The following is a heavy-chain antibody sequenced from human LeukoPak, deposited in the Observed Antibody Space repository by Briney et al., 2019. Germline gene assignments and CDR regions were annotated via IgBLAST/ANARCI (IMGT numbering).Heavy chain of an antibody. V-gene: IGHV3-7*01. D-gene: IGHD4-17*01. CDR2: IDQQGSEE. CDR3: ARGEYGDQSEYLRH. CDR1: GFTFSTYW. Sequence: PGGSLRLSCVGSGFTFSTYWMNWARQAPGKGLEWVANIDQQGSEEYYVDSVKGRFTVSRDNAKSSLYLQMRSLRAEDTAVYCARGEYGDQSEYLRHWGQGTLVTVSS. J-gene: IGHJ1*01.